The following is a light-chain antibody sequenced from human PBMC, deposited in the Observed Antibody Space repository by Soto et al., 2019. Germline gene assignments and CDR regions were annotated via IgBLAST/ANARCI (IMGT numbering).Light chain of an antibody. J-gene: IGKJ5*01. CDR1: QSVSSN. V-gene: IGKV3-15*01. CDR2: GAS. CDR3: QQYYDWPIN. Sequence: EIVLTQSPATLSVSPGERATLSCRASQSVSSNLAWYQQKPVQAPRLLIYGASTRATGIPARFSGSGSGTEFTLTISSLQSEDFAVYYCQQYYDWPINFGQGTRLDIK.